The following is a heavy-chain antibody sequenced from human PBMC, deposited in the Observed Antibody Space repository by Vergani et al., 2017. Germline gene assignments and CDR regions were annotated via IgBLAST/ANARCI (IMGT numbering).Heavy chain of an antibody. CDR2: IYTSGAT. V-gene: IGHV4-61*02. J-gene: IGHJ4*02. Sequence: QVQLQEWGPGLVKPSQTLSLTCTVSGGSFSTGGQSWTWLRQAAGKGLEWIGRIYTSGATNSNPARRSRALMSVDASKKPFSLKLSSVTAADTAVYYCARETNLAATTFSFFDYWGQRSLVTVHS. D-gene: IGHD2/OR15-2a*01. CDR3: ARETNLAATTFSFFDY. CDR1: GGSFSTGGQS.